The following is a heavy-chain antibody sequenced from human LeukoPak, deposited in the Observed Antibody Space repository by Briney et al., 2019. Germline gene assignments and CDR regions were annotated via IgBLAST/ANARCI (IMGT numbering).Heavy chain of an antibody. Sequence: ASEKVSCKASGYTFTSYGISWVRQAPGQGLEWMGWISAYNGNANYAQKLQGRVTMTTDTSTSTAYMELRSLRSDDTAVYYCARDGSGSYYEASDYFDYWGQGTLVTVSS. J-gene: IGHJ4*02. CDR3: ARDGSGSYYEASDYFDY. D-gene: IGHD1-26*01. CDR2: ISAYNGNA. CDR1: GYTFTSYG. V-gene: IGHV1-18*01.